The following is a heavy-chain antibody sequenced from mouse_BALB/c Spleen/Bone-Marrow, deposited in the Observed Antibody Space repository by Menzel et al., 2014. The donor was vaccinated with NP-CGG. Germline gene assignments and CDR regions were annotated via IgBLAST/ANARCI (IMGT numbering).Heavy chain of an antibody. CDR1: GYTFTNYW. CDR2: INPSTGYT. Sequence: VQLQQSGAELAKPGASVKMSCKASGYTFTNYWMHWVKQRPGPGLEWIGYINPSTGYTEYNQKFKDKATLTADKSSSTAYMQLSSLTSEDAAVYYCARIYYYGRDYWGQGTTLTVSS. D-gene: IGHD1-1*01. V-gene: IGHV1-7*01. J-gene: IGHJ2*01. CDR3: ARIYYYGRDY.